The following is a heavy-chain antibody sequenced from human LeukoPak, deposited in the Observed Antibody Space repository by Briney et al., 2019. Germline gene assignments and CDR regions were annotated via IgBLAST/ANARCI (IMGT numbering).Heavy chain of an antibody. D-gene: IGHD1-26*01. V-gene: IGHV4-59*08. CDR1: GGSISSYY. Sequence: SETLSLTCTVSGGSISSYYWSWIRQPPGKGLEWIGYIYYSGSTNYNPSLKSRVTISVDTSKNQFSLKLSSVTAADTAVYYCARHDLSGSIDYWGQGTLVTVSS. CDR3: ARHDLSGSIDY. CDR2: IYYSGST. J-gene: IGHJ4*02.